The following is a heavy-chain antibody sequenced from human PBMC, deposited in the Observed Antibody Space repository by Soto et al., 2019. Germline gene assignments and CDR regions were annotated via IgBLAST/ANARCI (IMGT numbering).Heavy chain of an antibody. D-gene: IGHD6-6*01. Sequence: ASVKVSCKASGRTSSSYTISWVRQAPGQGLEWMGRIIPILGIANYAQKFQGRVTITADKSTITAYMELSSLRSEDTAVYYCATAQEYSSSPNHAPIYDFDYWGQGTLVSVAS. CDR3: ATAQEYSSSPNHAPIYDFDY. V-gene: IGHV1-69*02. J-gene: IGHJ4*02. CDR2: IIPILGIA. CDR1: GRTSSSYT.